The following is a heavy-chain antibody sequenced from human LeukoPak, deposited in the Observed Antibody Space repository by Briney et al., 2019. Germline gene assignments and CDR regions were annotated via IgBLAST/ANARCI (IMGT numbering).Heavy chain of an antibody. J-gene: IGHJ3*02. CDR2: IYYSGST. CDR1: GGSISSYY. D-gene: IGHD3-22*01. V-gene: IGHV4-59*01. CDR3: ARAGITMIPGAFDI. Sequence: SETLSLTRTVSGGSISSYYWSWIRQPPGKGLEWIGYIYYSGSTNYNPSLKSRVTISVDTSKNQFSLKLSSVTAADTAVYYCARAGITMIPGAFDIWGQGTMVTVSS.